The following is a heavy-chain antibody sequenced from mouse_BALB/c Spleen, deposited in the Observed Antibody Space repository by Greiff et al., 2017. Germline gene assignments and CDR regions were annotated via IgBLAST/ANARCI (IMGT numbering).Heavy chain of an antibody. V-gene: IGHV2-6-4*01. D-gene: IGHD1-1*01. CDR1: GFSLSRYS. J-gene: IGHJ2*01. CDR3: ARTITTLGARYFDY. CDR2: IWGGGST. Sequence: VMLVESGPGLVAPSQSLSITCTVSGFSLSRYSVHWVRQPPGKGLEWLGMIWGGGSTDYNSALKSRLSISKDNSKSQVFLKMNSLQTDDTAMYYCARTITTLGARYFDYWGQGTTLTVSS.